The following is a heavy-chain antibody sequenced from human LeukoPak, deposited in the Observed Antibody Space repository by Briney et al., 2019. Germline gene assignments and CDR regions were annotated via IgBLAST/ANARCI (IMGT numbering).Heavy chain of an antibody. D-gene: IGHD3-10*01. Sequence: ASVKVSYKASGYTFTSYYMHWVRQAPGQGLEWMGIINPSGGSTSYAQKFQGRVTMTRDTSTSTVYMELSSLRSEDTAVYYCAREFPNGLQYYYGSGSYSDAFDIWGQGTMVTVSS. V-gene: IGHV1-46*03. CDR2: INPSGGST. CDR1: GYTFTSYY. CDR3: AREFPNGLQYYYGSGSYSDAFDI. J-gene: IGHJ3*02.